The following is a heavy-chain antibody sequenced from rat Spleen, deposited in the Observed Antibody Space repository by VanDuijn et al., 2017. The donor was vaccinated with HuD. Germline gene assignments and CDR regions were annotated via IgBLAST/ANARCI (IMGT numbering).Heavy chain of an antibody. CDR3: ARSRIAATILFDY. D-gene: IGHD1-2*01. J-gene: IGHJ2*01. Sequence: EVQLQESGPGLVKPSQSLSLTCSVTGYSITSSYRWNWIRKFPGNKLEWMGYINSAGSTNYNPSLKSRISITRDTSKNQFFLQVNSVTTEDTATYYCARSRIAATILFDYWGQGVMVTVSS. CDR1: GYSITSSYR. CDR2: INSAGST. V-gene: IGHV3-3*01.